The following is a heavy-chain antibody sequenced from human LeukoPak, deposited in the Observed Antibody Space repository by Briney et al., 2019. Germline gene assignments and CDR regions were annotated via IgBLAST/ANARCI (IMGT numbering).Heavy chain of an antibody. D-gene: IGHD4-11*01. CDR1: GFTFSNYW. V-gene: IGHV3-7*01. CDR3: AREKGNYDGYYNYYMDV. Sequence: GGSLRLSCAASGFTFSNYWMNWVRQAPGKGLEWVANIKQDGSDKYYVDSVKGRFTISRDNAKNPLYLQMNSLRAEDTAVYYCAREKGNYDGYYNYYMDVWGKGTTVTVSS. J-gene: IGHJ6*03. CDR2: IKQDGSDK.